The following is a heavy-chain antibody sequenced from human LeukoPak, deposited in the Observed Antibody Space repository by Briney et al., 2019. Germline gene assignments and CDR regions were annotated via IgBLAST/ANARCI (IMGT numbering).Heavy chain of an antibody. Sequence: SVKVSCKASARSFSSYAISWVGQAPVQGLKLMGGIIPIFGTANYAQKFQGRVTITTDESTSTAYMELSSLRSEDTAVYYCARDLGAAAGALGLFFDYWGQGTLVTVSS. CDR2: IIPIFGTA. V-gene: IGHV1-69*05. J-gene: IGHJ4*02. D-gene: IGHD6-13*01. CDR1: ARSFSSYA. CDR3: ARDLGAAAGALGLFFDY.